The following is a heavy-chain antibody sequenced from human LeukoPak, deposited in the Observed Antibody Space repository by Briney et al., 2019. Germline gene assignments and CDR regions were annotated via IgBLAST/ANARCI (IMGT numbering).Heavy chain of an antibody. J-gene: IGHJ4*02. CDR3: ARDHYDFWSGYYTNYFDY. CDR2: ISYDGSNK. CDR1: GFTFSSYA. V-gene: IGHV3-30-3*01. Sequence: GGSLRLSCAASGFTFSSYAMHWVRQAPGKGLEWVAVISYDGSNKYYADSVKGRFTISRDNSKNTLYLQMNSLRAEDTAVYYCARDHYDFWSGYYTNYFDYWGQGTLVTASS. D-gene: IGHD3-3*01.